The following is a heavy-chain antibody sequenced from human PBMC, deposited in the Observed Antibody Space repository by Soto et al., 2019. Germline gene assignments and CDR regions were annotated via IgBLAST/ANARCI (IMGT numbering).Heavy chain of an antibody. CDR3: ARGIRGHYGSDV. CDR2: VKSDGST. J-gene: IGHJ3*01. V-gene: IGHV3-74*01. CDR1: GFTFSSYW. D-gene: IGHD5-12*01. Sequence: EVQLVESGGDLVQPGGSLRLSCAASGFTFSSYWMNWVRQAPGKGLVWVSRVKSDGSTYYADSVKGRFTISRDNAKNTLYLQMNSLIVEDTAVYYCARGIRGHYGSDVWGQVTMVTVSS.